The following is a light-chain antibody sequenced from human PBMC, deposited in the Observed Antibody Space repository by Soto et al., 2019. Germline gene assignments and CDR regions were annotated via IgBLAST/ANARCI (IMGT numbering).Light chain of an antibody. Sequence: QPVLTQPPSASGTPGQRVTISCSGSSSNIETNLVHWYQHLPGASPRLLIYASTNRPSGVPDRFSGSKSDTSASLAITGLQIDDEADYYCQSYDTGLTGHVLFGGGTKLTVL. J-gene: IGLJ2*01. CDR2: AST. CDR3: QSYDTGLTGHVL. V-gene: IGLV1-40*01. CDR1: SSNIETNL.